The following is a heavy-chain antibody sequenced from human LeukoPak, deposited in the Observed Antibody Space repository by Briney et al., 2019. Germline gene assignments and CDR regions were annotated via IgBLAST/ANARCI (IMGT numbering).Heavy chain of an antibody. Sequence: GGSLRLSCEGSGFNFNDAWMSWIRQAQGKGLEWVGRVRTTAEGETTDYAAPVRGRFIISRDDSKNMVFLQMNRLETEDTAIYYCTAGLGKTDDDSWGQGTLVTVSS. CDR1: GFNFNDAW. CDR2: VRTTAEGETT. D-gene: IGHD4-11*01. V-gene: IGHV3-15*01. CDR3: TAGLGKTDDDS. J-gene: IGHJ4*02.